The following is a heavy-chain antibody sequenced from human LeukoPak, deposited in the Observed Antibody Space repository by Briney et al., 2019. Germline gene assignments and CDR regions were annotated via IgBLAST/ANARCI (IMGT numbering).Heavy chain of an antibody. V-gene: IGHV3-66*01. D-gene: IGHD5-18*01. CDR2: IYSGGST. CDR3: AGDGGDTAMVPFDY. CDR1: GFTVSSNY. J-gene: IGHJ4*02. Sequence: GGSLRLSCAASGFTVSSNYMSWVRQAPGKGLEWASVIYSGGSTYYADSVKGRFTISRDNSKNTLYLQMNSLRAEDTAVYYCAGDGGDTAMVPFDYWGQGTLVTVPS.